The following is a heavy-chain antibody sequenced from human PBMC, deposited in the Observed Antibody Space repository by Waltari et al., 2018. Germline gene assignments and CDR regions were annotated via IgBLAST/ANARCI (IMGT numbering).Heavy chain of an antibody. CDR2: MFYNWSP. J-gene: IGHJ4*02. D-gene: IGHD6-19*01. CDR3: ARDTIAVGYFDL. V-gene: IGHV4-59*01. Sequence: QVQLQESGPGLVKPSETLSLTCTVSGGSITTYYWTWLRQPPGRGLEWIGYMFYNWSPHYNPSLKSRVTISIDTSKTQVSLNLSSVTAADTAIYYCARDTIAVGYFDLWGQGTLVTVSS. CDR1: GGSITTYY.